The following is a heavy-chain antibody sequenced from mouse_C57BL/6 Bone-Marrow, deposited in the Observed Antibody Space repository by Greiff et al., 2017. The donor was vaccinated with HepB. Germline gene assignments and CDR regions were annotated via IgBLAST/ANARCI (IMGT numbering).Heavy chain of an antibody. D-gene: IGHD2-1*01. V-gene: IGHV3-6*01. J-gene: IGHJ4*01. CDR1: GYSITSGYY. CDR3: ARRRIYYGNYVYYAMDY. Sequence: EVKLQESGPGLVKPSQSLSLTCSVTGYSITSGYYWNWIRQFPGNKLEWMGYISYDGSNNYNPSLTNRISITRDTSKNQFFLKLNSVTTEDTATYYCARRRIYYGNYVYYAMDYWGQGTSVTVSS. CDR2: ISYDGSN.